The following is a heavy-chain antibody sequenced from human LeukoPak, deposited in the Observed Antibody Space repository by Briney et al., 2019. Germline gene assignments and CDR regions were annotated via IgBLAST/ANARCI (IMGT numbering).Heavy chain of an antibody. CDR3: ARALLWFGELLVGYYFDY. Sequence: PGGSLRLSCAASGFTFSSYWMSWVRQAPGKGLEWVANIKQDGSEKYYVDSVKGRFTISRDNAKNSLYLQMNSLRAEDTAVYYCARALLWFGELLVGYYFDYWGQGTLVTVSS. V-gene: IGHV3-7*01. D-gene: IGHD3-10*01. CDR2: IKQDGSEK. CDR1: GFTFSSYW. J-gene: IGHJ4*02.